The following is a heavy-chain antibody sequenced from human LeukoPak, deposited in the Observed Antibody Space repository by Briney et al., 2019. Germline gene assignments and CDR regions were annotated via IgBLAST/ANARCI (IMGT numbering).Heavy chain of an antibody. D-gene: IGHD1-26*01. CDR1: RFTFVDYG. J-gene: IGHJ2*01. CDR3: ARGLAVGAISRFFDL. CDR2: MNWNGGRT. Sequence: RPGGSLRLSCAASRFTFVDYGMNWVRQVPGKGLEWVSSMNWNGGRTAYADSVKGRFTISRDNAKNSLFLQMNSLRGEDTAFYYCARGLAVGAISRFFDLWGRGTLVTVSS. V-gene: IGHV3-20*04.